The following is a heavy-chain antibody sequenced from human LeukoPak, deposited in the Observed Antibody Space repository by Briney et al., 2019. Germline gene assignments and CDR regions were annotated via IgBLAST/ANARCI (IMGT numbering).Heavy chain of an antibody. J-gene: IGHJ4*02. CDR3: AKARMIRYFGVYFDY. CDR1: GFTFSSHG. D-gene: IGHD3-9*01. V-gene: IGHV3-30*18. CDR2: ISDDGGIE. Sequence: PGRSLRLSCAASGFTFSSHGMHWVRQAPGKGLEWVAVISDDGGIEYYADSVKGRFTISRDNSKNTLYLQMNSLRAEDTAVYYCAKARMIRYFGVYFDYWGQGTLVTVSS.